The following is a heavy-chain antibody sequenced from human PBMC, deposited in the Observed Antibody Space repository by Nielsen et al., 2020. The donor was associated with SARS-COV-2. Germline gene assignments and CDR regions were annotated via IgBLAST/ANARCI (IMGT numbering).Heavy chain of an antibody. D-gene: IGHD1-26*01. CDR1: GFTFSSYG. CDR2: IWYDGSNK. V-gene: IGHV3-33*01. CDR3: ARAQVGATFYGGIDY. Sequence: GGSLRLSCAASGFTFSSYGMHWVRQAPGKGLEWVAVIWYDGSNKYYAGSVKGRFTISRDNSKNTLYLQMNSLRAEDTAVYYCARAQVGATFYGGIDYWGQGTLVTVSS. J-gene: IGHJ4*02.